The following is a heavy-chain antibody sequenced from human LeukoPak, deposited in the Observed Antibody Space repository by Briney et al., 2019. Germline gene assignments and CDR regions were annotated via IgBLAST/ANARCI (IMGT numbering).Heavy chain of an antibody. D-gene: IGHD4-17*01. CDR1: GSSFANTW. CDR3: ARHTGNYGDYVFDY. Sequence: PGESLQISCKGFGSSFANTWVAWARQMPGKGLEWMGIIYPGDSDARYSPSFQGQVTISADKSISTAYLQWSSLKASGTAMYYCARHTGNYGDYVFDYWGQGTLVTVSS. J-gene: IGHJ4*02. V-gene: IGHV5-51*01. CDR2: IYPGDSDA.